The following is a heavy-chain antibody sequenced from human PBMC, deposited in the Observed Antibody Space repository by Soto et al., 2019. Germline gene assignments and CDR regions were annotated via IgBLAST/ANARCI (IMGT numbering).Heavy chain of an antibody. Sequence: PSQTLSLTCAISGDSVSSNSSAWNWIRQSPSRGLEWLGRTYYRSKWYNDYAVSVKSRITINPDTSKNQFSLQLNSVTPEDTAVYYCARDVSELGIGERYYYGMDVWGQGTTVTVSS. D-gene: IGHD7-27*01. V-gene: IGHV6-1*01. CDR2: TYYRSKWYN. CDR1: GDSVSSNSSA. J-gene: IGHJ6*02. CDR3: ARDVSELGIGERYYYGMDV.